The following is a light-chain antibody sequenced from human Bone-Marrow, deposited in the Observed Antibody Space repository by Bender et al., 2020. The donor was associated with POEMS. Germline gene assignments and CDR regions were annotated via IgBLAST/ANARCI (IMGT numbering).Light chain of an antibody. CDR3: AAWDDSLHGLV. J-gene: IGLJ2*01. Sequence: QSVLTQPPSASGTPGQRVTISCSGGSSNIGSNDVTWYQQLPGTAPKLLIYGTIHRPSGVPDRFSGSKSGTSASLARSGLQSEDEADYYCAAWDDSLHGLVFGGGARRTVL. V-gene: IGLV1-44*01. CDR1: SSNIGSND. CDR2: GTI.